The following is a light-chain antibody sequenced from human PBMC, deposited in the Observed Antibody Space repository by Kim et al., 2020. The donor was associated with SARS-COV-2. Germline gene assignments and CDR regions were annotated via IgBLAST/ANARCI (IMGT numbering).Light chain of an antibody. CDR1: SLRSYY. CDR3: NSRDSSGNHP. CDR2: GKN. J-gene: IGLJ2*01. Sequence: VALGQTVKITCQGDSLRSYYASWYQQKPGQAPVLVIYGKNNRPSGIPDRFSGSSSGNTASLTITGAQAEDEADYYCNSRDSSGNHPFGGGTKLTVL. V-gene: IGLV3-19*01.